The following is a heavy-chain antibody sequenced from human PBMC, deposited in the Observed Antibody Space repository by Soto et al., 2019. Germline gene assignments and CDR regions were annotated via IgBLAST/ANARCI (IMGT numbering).Heavy chain of an antibody. V-gene: IGHV4-30-2*01. D-gene: IGHD1-1*01. CDR3: AREERRGDWFDT. Sequence: SETLSLTCAVSGGSISSGGYSWSWIRQPPGKGLEWIGYIYHSGSTYYNPSLKSRVTISVDRSKNQFSLKLSSVTAADTAVYYCAREERRGDWFDTWGQGTLVTVSS. CDR2: IYHSGST. CDR1: GGSISSGGYS. J-gene: IGHJ5*02.